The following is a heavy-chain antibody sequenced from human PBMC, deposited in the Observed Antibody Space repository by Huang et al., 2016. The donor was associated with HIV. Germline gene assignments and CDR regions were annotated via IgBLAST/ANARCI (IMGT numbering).Heavy chain of an antibody. CDR2: ITAVSSFK. CDR1: GFSFDSFA. J-gene: IGHJ5*02. CDR3: VRENYGSGSTLHWFDP. D-gene: IGHD3-10*01. Sequence: DVQLVESGGGLVKPGGSLRLSCAASGFSFDSFAMHWVRQAPGKGLEWGASITAVSSFKDYAGSLTGRFTVSRDNAKNSLYRQMNSLRPEDTAVYYCVRENYGSGSTLHWFDPWGQGTLVTVSS. V-gene: IGHV3-21*01.